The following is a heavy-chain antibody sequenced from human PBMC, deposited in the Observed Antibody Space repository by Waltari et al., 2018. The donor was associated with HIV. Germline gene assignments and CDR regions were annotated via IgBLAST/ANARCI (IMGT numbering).Heavy chain of an antibody. V-gene: IGHV3-7*01. CDR2: INQAGTER. J-gene: IGHJ4*02. CDR1: GFTFTFYW. CDR3: ATTHGSGDYDNDFDY. D-gene: IGHD3-10*01. Sequence: EVQLVESGGGWVQPGGSLTLTCEASGFTFTFYWLSGVRQAPGKGLEWVANINQAGTERHYVDSVRGRFTISRDNGKTSVFLQMNSLTVEDTAVYYCATTHGSGDYDNDFDYWGQGTLV.